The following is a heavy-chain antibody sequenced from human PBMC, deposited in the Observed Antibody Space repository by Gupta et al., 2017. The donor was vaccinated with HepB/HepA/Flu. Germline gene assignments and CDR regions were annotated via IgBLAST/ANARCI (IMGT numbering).Heavy chain of an antibody. J-gene: IGHJ4*02. Sequence: QLQLQESGPGLVRPSAPLSLTRAVSGGSISSSGYHWGWFRQPPGKGLEWIGSVYYTGTTYYKPSLKSRVTMSVETSKNQFFLKVTSVTAADTAVYYCARSFLGSSWEPHFDSWGQGTLVTVSS. CDR2: VYYTGTT. CDR3: ARSFLGSSWEPHFDS. V-gene: IGHV4-39*01. CDR1: GGSISSSGYH. D-gene: IGHD1-14*01.